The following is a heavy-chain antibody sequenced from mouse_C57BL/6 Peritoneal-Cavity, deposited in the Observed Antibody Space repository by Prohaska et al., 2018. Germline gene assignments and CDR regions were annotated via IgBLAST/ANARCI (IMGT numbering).Heavy chain of an antibody. CDR3: AREDGTNAMDY. J-gene: IGHJ4*01. Sequence: LKISCKASGYTFTDYYMNWVKQSHGKSLEWIGDINPNNGGTSYNLKFKGKATLTVDKSSSTAYMELRSLTSEDSAVYYCAREDGTNAMDYWGQGTSVTVSS. D-gene: IGHD1-1*01. CDR1: GYTFTDYY. CDR2: INPNNGGT. V-gene: IGHV1-26*01.